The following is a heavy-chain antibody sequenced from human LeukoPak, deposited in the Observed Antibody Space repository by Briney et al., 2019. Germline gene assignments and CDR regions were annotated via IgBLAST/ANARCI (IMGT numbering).Heavy chain of an antibody. J-gene: IGHJ4*02. Sequence: SETLSLICSVSGGSLSGHYWSWFRQPPGKGLEWIGYIYYSGSTNYNPSLKSRVTISVDTSKNQFSLKLSSVTAADTAVYYCARGGYSYTDYWGQGTLVTVSS. V-gene: IGHV4-59*11. CDR2: IYYSGST. D-gene: IGHD5-18*01. CDR1: GGSLSGHY. CDR3: ARGGYSYTDY.